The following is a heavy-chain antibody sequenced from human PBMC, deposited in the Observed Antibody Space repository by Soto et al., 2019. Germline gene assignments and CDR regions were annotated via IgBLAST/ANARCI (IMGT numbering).Heavy chain of an antibody. D-gene: IGHD2-15*01. CDR1: GGTFSTQA. CDR2: IIPISGTT. Sequence: SSVKVSCKASGGTFSTQAIIWVRQAPGHGVEWMGAIIPISGTTYYTQNFQGRVTITADEPTSTAFMELSSLKSEDTAMFYCARGYCSGGNCYSGMDVWGQVTMVTVSS. J-gene: IGHJ6*02. CDR3: ARGYCSGGNCYSGMDV. V-gene: IGHV1-69*13.